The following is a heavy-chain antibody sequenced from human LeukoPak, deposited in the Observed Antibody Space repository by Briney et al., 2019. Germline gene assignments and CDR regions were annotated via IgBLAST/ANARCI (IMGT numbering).Heavy chain of an antibody. CDR2: IKSKTDGGTT. D-gene: IGHD3-10*01. J-gene: IGHJ4*02. Sequence: GGSLRLSCAASGFTFSNAWMSWVRQAPGKGLEWVGRIKSKTDGGTTDYAAPVKGRFTISRDDSKNTLYLQMNSLKTEDTAVYYCTTDFPMVITTVRGVKDYFDYWGQGTLVTVSS. CDR1: GFTFSNAW. V-gene: IGHV3-15*01. CDR3: TTDFPMVITTVRGVKDYFDY.